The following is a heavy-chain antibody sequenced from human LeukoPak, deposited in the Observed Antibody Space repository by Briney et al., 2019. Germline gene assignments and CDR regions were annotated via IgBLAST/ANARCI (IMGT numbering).Heavy chain of an antibody. J-gene: IGHJ6*03. V-gene: IGHV3-30*02. CDR1: GFTFSSYG. Sequence: GGSLRLSCAASGFTFSSYGMHWVRQAPGKGLEWVAFIRYDGSNKYYADSVKGRFTISRDNSKNTLYLQMKSLRAEDTAVYYCAEGGGYEAQYYYYYLDVWGKGTTVTISS. D-gene: IGHD5-12*01. CDR2: IRYDGSNK. CDR3: AEGGGYEAQYYYYYLDV.